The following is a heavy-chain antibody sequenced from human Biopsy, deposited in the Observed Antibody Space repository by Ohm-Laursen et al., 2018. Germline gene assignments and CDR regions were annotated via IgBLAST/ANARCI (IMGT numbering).Heavy chain of an antibody. V-gene: IGHV3-33*03. J-gene: IGHJ4*02. CDR2: IWSDGNNK. CDR3: AKDVEMFGELSFDS. CDR1: GFTFSRHG. Sequence: SLRLSCAASGFTFSRHGMHWVRQAPGKGLEWVAVIWSDGNNKYYADPVKGRFTISRDSAKNSVYLQMNSLRAEDTALYYCAKDVEMFGELSFDSWGQGTLVTVSS. D-gene: IGHD3-10*02.